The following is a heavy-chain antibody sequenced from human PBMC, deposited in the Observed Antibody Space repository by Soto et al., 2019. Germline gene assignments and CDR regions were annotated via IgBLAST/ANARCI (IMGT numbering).Heavy chain of an antibody. CDR3: VREDCSSHLCQASEDFYYGMDV. Sequence: QGQLVESGGGVVQPGRSLRLSCEASGFTFSNFGMHWVRQAPGRGLEWVAIIWYDGVNRYYADSVRGRFTVSRDNSKNTLYLEMNSLRAEDTAVYFCVREDCSSHLCQASEDFYYGMDVWGQWTTVTVSS. J-gene: IGHJ6*02. D-gene: IGHD2-2*01. CDR2: IWYDGVNR. V-gene: IGHV3-33*01. CDR1: GFTFSNFG.